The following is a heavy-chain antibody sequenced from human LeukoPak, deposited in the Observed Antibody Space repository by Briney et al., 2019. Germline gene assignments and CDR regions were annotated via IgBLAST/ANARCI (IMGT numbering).Heavy chain of an antibody. D-gene: IGHD5-24*01. CDR2: IYYSGST. CDR1: GGSIRSRNYC. V-gene: IGHV4-39*01. Sequence: SETLSLTCTVSGGSIRSRNYCWGWIRQPPGKGLEWIGNIYYSGSTYYNPSLKSRVTISVDTSKNQFSLKLGSVTAADTSVYYCARVRRDGYNRFLDYWGQGTLVTVSS. CDR3: ARVRRDGYNRFLDY. J-gene: IGHJ4*02.